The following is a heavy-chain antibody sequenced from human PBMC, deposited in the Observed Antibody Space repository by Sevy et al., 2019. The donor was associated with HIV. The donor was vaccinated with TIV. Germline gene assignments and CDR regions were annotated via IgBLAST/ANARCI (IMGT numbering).Heavy chain of an antibody. D-gene: IGHD3-16*01. CDR2: IYKTGST. Sequence: SETLSLSCSVSGGSVSSGIYYWSWIRQPPGKGLEWIGHIYKTGSTNYKLSLQSRVTISVDTSTNQFSLRLRAVTAAGTAVYYCARVPRGQLWYSGSLGGYYYHMDVWGKGTTVTVSS. CDR3: ARVPRGQLWYSGSLGGYYYHMDV. V-gene: IGHV4-61*01. J-gene: IGHJ6*03. CDR1: GGSVSSGIYY.